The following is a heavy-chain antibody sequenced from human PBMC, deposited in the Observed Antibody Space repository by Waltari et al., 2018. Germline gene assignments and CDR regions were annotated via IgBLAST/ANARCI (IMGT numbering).Heavy chain of an antibody. CDR2: ISWNSGSI. Sequence: EVQLVESGGGLVQPGRSLRLSCAASGFTFDDYAMHWVRQAPGKGLEWVSGISWNSGSIGYADSVKGRFTISRDNAKNSLYLQMNSLRAEDMALYYCAKAPYSGSYLYYFDYWGQGTLVTVSS. CDR1: GFTFDDYA. J-gene: IGHJ4*02. D-gene: IGHD1-26*01. CDR3: AKAPYSGSYLYYFDY. V-gene: IGHV3-9*03.